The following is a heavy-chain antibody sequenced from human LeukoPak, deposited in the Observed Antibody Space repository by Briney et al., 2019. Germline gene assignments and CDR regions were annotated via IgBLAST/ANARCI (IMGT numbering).Heavy chain of an antibody. V-gene: IGHV3-7*01. J-gene: IGHJ4*02. Sequence: WGSLRLSCAASGFTFSASWMTWVRQAPGKGLEWVAGISETGNDKYYVDSVKGRFTISRDNARNSLYLQMNRLRAEDTAIYYCARDPGRGGSYFDYWGQGNLVTVSS. CDR1: GFTFSASW. D-gene: IGHD1-26*01. CDR2: ISETGNDK. CDR3: ARDPGRGGSYFDY.